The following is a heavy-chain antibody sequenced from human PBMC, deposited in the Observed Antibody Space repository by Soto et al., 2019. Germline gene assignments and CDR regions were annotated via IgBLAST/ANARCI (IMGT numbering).Heavy chain of an antibody. CDR3: ARGHRFFTHTAMARFDC. Sequence: SETLSLTCAVYGGSFSGYYWSWIRQPPGKGLEWIGEINHSGSTNYNPSLKSRVTISVDTSKNQFSLKLSSVTAADTAVYYCARGHRFFTHTAMARFDCWGQGTLVTVSS. V-gene: IGHV4-34*01. CDR2: INHSGST. D-gene: IGHD5-18*01. J-gene: IGHJ4*02. CDR1: GGSFSGYY.